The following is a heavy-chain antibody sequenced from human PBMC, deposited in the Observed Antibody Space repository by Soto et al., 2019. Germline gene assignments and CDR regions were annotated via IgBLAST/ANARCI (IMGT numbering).Heavy chain of an antibody. CDR1: GFTVSSKY. Sequence: EVQLAESGGGLVQPGGSLRLSCAASGFTVSSKYMTWVRQAPGKGLEWVSTIYSGGSTFYADSVKGRFTISRDSSKNTLYLQMNSLRVEDTAVYHCARGDDVYDIWGRGTMVTVSS. CDR2: IYSGGST. J-gene: IGHJ3*02. V-gene: IGHV3-66*01. D-gene: IGHD3-16*01. CDR3: ARGDDVYDI.